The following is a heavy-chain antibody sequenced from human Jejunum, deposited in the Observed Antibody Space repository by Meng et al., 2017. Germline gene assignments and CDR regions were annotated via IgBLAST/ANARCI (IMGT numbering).Heavy chain of an antibody. J-gene: IGHJ4*02. V-gene: IGHV3-23*04. CDR2: SGGTGATT. D-gene: IGHD5-24*01. Sequence: EGHLVGSGGGLVQPGGSLRLSCAASGITLSSNSMSWVRQAPGKGLEWVSFSGGTGATTSYADSVKGRFTISRDNPRNTLYLQMNSLRVDDTAVYYCARDGYNHVAFDYWGQGTLVTVSS. CDR1: GITLSSNS. CDR3: ARDGYNHVAFDY.